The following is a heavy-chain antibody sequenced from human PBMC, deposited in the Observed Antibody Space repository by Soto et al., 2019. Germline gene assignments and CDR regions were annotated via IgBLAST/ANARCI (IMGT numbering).Heavy chain of an antibody. CDR1: GYRFSRQW. CDR3: ARITQSTTRYCDYYYGMYG. V-gene: IGHV5-51*01. J-gene: IGHJ6*02. CDR2: IYPADSDT. D-gene: IGHD3-16*01. Sequence: DALKISCNGSGYRFSRQWIGLERQMPGNGLEWMGNIYPADSDTRYSPSFQGQVTISVDKSISPAYLQWTRLKASDTAIYYCARITQSTTRYCDYYYGMYGCGHGTKDTV.